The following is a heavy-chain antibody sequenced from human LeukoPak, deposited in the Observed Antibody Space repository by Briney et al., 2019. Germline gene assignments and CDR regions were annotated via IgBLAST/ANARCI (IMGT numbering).Heavy chain of an antibody. J-gene: IGHJ4*02. CDR3: ARVPDYYDSSGYYRN. V-gene: IGHV3-74*01. D-gene: IGHD3-22*01. Sequence: GGSLRLSCAASGFTFSSYWMHWVRQAPGKGLVWVSRINTDGSSTSYADSVKGRFTISRDNAKNTLYLQMNSLRAEDTAVYYCARVPDYYDSSGYYRNWGQGTLVTVSS. CDR2: INTDGSST. CDR1: GFTFSSYW.